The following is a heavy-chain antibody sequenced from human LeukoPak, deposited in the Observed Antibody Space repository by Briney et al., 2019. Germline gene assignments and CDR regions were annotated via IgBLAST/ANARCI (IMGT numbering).Heavy chain of an antibody. J-gene: IGHJ4*02. V-gene: IGHV4-39*02. D-gene: IGHD6-13*01. CDR2: IYYGGST. Sequence: SETLSLTCSVSGGSISSSTYYWGWVRQPPGKGLEWIGSIYYGGSTHYNSSLKSRVTISVDTSKNHFSLKLSSVTAADTAVYYCATQAASAPFDYWGQGTLVTVSS. CDR3: ATQAASAPFDY. CDR1: GGSISSSTYY.